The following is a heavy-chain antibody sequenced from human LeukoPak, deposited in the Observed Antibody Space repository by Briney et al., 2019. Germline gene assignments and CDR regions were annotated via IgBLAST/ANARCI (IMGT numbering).Heavy chain of an antibody. Sequence: PSETLSLTCTVSGGSISTGSYCWSWIRQPAGKGLEWIGHIYTSGSTNYNPSLKSRVTIPVDTSKNQFSLKLSSVTAADTAVYYCATEVLRYFDWPKSSDYYMDVWGKGTTVTISS. CDR2: IYTSGST. CDR1: GGSISTGSYC. CDR3: ATEVLRYFDWPKSSDYYMDV. D-gene: IGHD3-9*01. J-gene: IGHJ6*03. V-gene: IGHV4-61*09.